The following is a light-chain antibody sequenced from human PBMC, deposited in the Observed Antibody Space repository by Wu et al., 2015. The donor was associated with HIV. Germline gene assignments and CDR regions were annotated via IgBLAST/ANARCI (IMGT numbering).Light chain of an antibody. CDR2: EAS. J-gene: IGKJ4*01. V-gene: IGKV1-5*03. Sequence: ILMTQSPSTLAASVGDRVTITCRATERIRTRLAWYQQKPGKAPKLLVYEASSLESGVPSRFSGSGSGTEFTLTISSLQPDDFATYYCQQYNGYPLTFGGGTRVEIK. CDR1: ERIRTR. CDR3: QQYNGYPLT.